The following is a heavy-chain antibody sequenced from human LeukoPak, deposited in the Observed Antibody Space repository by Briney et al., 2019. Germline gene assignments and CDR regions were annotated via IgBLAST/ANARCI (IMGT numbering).Heavy chain of an antibody. CDR2: IYYSGST. Sequence: SETLSLTCTVSGGSISSYYWSWIRQPPGKGLEWIGYIYYSGSTNYNPSLKSRVTISVDTSKNQFYLKLSSVTAADTAVYYCARTAAAGSNDYWGQGTLVTVSS. CDR1: GGSISSYY. D-gene: IGHD6-13*01. V-gene: IGHV4-59*12. CDR3: ARTAAAGSNDY. J-gene: IGHJ4*02.